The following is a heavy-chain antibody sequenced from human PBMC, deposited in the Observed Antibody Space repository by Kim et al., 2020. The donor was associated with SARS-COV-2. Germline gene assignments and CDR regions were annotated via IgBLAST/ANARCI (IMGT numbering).Heavy chain of an antibody. D-gene: IGHD3-10*01. Sequence: ASVKVSCKASGYTFTSYAMHWVRQAPGQRLEWMGWINAGNGNTKYSQKFQGRVTITGDTSANTVYMELSSLRSEDTAVYYFARDGSGGAFDYWGQGTLVTVSS. CDR1: GYTFTSYA. J-gene: IGHJ4*02. CDR2: INAGNGNT. V-gene: IGHV1-3*01. CDR3: ARDGSGGAFDY.